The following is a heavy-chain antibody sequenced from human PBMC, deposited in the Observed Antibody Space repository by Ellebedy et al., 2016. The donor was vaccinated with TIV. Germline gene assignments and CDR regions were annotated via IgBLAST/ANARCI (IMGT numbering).Heavy chain of an antibody. CDR1: VFPFSTYR. V-gene: IGHV3-74*01. Sequence: GESLKISCAASVFPFSTYRMHWVRQAPGKGLVWVSRIDGDGTNTAYADSVKGRFSISRYNAENTLYLNMNSLRAEDTAVYYCAREQTNYHSGTSGFNWGQGTLVTVSS. J-gene: IGHJ4*02. CDR3: AREQTNYHSGTSGFN. D-gene: IGHD3-22*01. CDR2: IDGDGTNT.